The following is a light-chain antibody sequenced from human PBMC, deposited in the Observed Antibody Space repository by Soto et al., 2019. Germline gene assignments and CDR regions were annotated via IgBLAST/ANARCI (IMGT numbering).Light chain of an antibody. V-gene: IGLV2-8*01. Sequence: QSALTQPPSASGSPGQSVTISCTGTSSDVGRYNYVNWYQQHPGKAPKLMIYDVSRRPSGVPDRFSGSKSGNTASLTVSGLQAEDEADYYCQSYDSSLSGHVVFGGGTKLTVL. CDR1: SSDVGRYNY. CDR2: DVS. J-gene: IGLJ2*01. CDR3: QSYDSSLSGHVV.